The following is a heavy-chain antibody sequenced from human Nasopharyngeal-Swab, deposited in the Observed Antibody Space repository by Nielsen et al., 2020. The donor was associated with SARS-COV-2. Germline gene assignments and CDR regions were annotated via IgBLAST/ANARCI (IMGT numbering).Heavy chain of an antibody. V-gene: IGHV3-21*01. D-gene: IGHD2-21*01. CDR1: GFTFSSYS. CDR3: ARAAERGRDNYFDY. CDR2: ISSSSSYI. Sequence: GESLKISCAASGFTFSSYSMNWVRQAPGKGLEWVSSISSSSSYIYYADSVKGRFTISRGNAKNSLYLQMNSLRAEDTAVYYCARAAERGRDNYFDYWGQGTLVTVSS. J-gene: IGHJ4*02.